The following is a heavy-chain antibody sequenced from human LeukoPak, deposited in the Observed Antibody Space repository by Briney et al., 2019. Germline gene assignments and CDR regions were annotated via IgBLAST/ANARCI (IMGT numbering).Heavy chain of an antibody. CDR2: VSSSSSTI. J-gene: IGHJ4*02. CDR3: ARDSGSYSYYFDY. CDR1: GFTFSSYS. D-gene: IGHD1-26*01. V-gene: IGHV3-48*01. Sequence: PGGSLRLSCAASGFTFSSYSMNWVRQAPGKGLEWVSYVSSSSSTIYYADSVKGRFTIPRDNAKNSLYLQMNSLRAEDTAVYYCARDSGSYSYYFDYWGQGTLVTVSS.